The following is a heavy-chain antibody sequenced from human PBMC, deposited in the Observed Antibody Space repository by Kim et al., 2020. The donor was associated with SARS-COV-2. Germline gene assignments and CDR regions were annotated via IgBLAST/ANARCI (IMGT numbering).Heavy chain of an antibody. V-gene: IGHV3-11*03. CDR3: ASGDYADY. Sequence: SSYTTYADSVKGRSTISRDNAKNSLYLQMNSLRAEDTAVYYCASGDYADYWGQGTLVTVSS. J-gene: IGHJ4*02. D-gene: IGHD4-17*01. CDR2: SSYT.